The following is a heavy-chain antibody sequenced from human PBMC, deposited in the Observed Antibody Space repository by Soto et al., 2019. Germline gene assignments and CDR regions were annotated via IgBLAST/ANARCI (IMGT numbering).Heavy chain of an antibody. D-gene: IGHD5-18*01. CDR2: IIPFFGKA. Sequence: QFQLVQSGAEVKKPGSSVKVSCKASGGTFTSDSISWGRQPPGQGLEWMGGIIPFFGKANYAQKFQGSVTITADESTSTAYIELSSLRSEDTAVYYCARYRYGYSYFDYWGQGTLVTVSS. J-gene: IGHJ4*02. V-gene: IGHV1-69*12. CDR1: GGTFTSDS. CDR3: ARYRYGYSYFDY.